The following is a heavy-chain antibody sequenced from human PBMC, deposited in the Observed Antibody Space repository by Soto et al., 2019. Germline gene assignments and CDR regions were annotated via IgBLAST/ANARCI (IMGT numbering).Heavy chain of an antibody. D-gene: IGHD5-18*01. J-gene: IGHJ4*02. Sequence: GGSLRLSCAASGFAFSSFALSWVRQAPGKGLEWVSAISGSGDGTDYADSVKGRFTISRDNSKNTLYLQMNSLRAEDTAVYYCAGPGYSSQDYWGQGALVTVSS. CDR1: GFAFSSFA. CDR2: ISGSGDGT. V-gene: IGHV3-23*01. CDR3: AGPGYSSQDY.